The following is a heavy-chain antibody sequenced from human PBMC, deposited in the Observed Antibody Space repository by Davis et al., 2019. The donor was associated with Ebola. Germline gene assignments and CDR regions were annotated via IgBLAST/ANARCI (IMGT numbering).Heavy chain of an antibody. V-gene: IGHV3-9*01. CDR2: ISWNSGSI. Sequence: PGGSLRLSCVASGFFFDDYAMHWVRQAPGKGLEWVSGISWNSGSIGYADSVKGRFTISRDNAKNSLYLQMNSLRAEDTALYYCAKDIGEASCYDYWGQGTLVTVSS. CDR3: AKDIGEASCYDY. CDR1: GFFFDDYA. J-gene: IGHJ4*02. D-gene: IGHD2-2*01.